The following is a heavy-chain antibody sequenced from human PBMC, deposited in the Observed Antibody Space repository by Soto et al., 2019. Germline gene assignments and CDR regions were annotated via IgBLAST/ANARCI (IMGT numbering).Heavy chain of an antibody. J-gene: IGHJ4*02. V-gene: IGHV4-4*07. CDR1: GGSINSYW. CDR2: VYSSGTT. D-gene: IGHD2-21*01. Sequence: PSETLSLTCTVSGGSINSYWWSWIRRPAGKGLEWIGRVYSSGTTDYNPSLNSRATMSVETSKNQFSLKLSSVTAADTAVYYCARDIASYAYGEGYWGQGIQVTVSS. CDR3: ARDIASYAYGEGY.